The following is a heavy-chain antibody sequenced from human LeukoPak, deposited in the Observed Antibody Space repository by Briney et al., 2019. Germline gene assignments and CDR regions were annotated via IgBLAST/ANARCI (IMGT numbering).Heavy chain of an antibody. CDR1: GGSFSGYY. CDR3: ARRLGEQYYYYGMDV. V-gene: IGHV4-34*01. CDR2: INHSGST. Sequence: SETLSLTCAVYGGSFSGYYWSWIRQPPGKGLEWIGEINHSGSTNYSPSLKSRVTISVDTSKNQFSLKLSSVTAADTAVYYCARRLGEQYYYYGMDVWGQGTTVTVSS. D-gene: IGHD3-10*01. J-gene: IGHJ6*02.